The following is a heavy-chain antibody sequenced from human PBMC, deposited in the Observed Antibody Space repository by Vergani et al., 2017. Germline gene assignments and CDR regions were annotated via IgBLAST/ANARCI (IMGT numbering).Heavy chain of an antibody. CDR1: GYTFTSYD. D-gene: IGHD2-2*01. V-gene: IGHV1-69*09. CDR3: ARAWTAASDAFDI. CDR2: IIPILGIA. J-gene: IGHJ3*02. Sequence: QVQLVQSGAEVKKPGASVKVSCKASGYTFTSYDISWVRQAPGQGLEWMGRIIPILGIANYAQKFQGRVTITADKSTSTAYMELSSLRSEDTAVYYCARAWTAASDAFDIWGQGTMVTVSS.